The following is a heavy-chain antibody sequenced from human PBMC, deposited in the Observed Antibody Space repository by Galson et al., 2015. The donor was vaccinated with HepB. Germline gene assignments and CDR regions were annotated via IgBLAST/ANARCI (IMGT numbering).Heavy chain of an antibody. V-gene: IGHV4-39*07. CDR3: ARDFSGRHSFDT. CDR2: RYYSASA. D-gene: IGHD2/OR15-2a*01. Sequence: SEPLSLTCTVSGGSISSSNDYWGWIRQPPGKGLEWIGTRYYSASANYNSSLKSRVTISVDTSKNQFSLKVNSVTAADTAVYYCARDFSGRHSFDTWGQGTMVTVSS. CDR1: GGSISSSNDY. J-gene: IGHJ3*02.